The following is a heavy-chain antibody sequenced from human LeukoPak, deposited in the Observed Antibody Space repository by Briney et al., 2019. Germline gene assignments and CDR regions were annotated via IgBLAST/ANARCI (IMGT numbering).Heavy chain of an antibody. CDR1: GYSFTSYW. J-gene: IGHJ5*02. D-gene: IGHD3-10*01. CDR3: ARIGVLLWFGEFENWFDP. CDR2: IYPGDSDT. Sequence: GESLKISCKGSGYSFTSYWIGWVRQMPGRGLELMGIIYPGDSDTRYSPSFQGQVTISADKSISTAYLQWSSLKASDTAMYYCARIGVLLWFGEFENWFDPWGQGTLVTVSS. V-gene: IGHV5-51*01.